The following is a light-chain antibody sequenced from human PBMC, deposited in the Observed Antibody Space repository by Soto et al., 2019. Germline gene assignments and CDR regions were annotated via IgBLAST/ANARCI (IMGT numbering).Light chain of an antibody. J-gene: IGKJ2*01. CDR3: QLYGSSRRYT. Sequence: DIVLTQSPGTLSLSPGERATLSCRASQSVSGTYLAWYQQKPGQAPRVLIYGASSKGAGIPDRFSGSGSGTDLTLTISRLEPEDFAVYYCQLYGSSRRYTFGQGTKLEIK. V-gene: IGKV3-20*01. CDR2: GAS. CDR1: QSVSGTY.